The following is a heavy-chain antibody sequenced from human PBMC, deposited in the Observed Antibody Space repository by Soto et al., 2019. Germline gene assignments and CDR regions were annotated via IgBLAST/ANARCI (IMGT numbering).Heavy chain of an antibody. CDR1: GGTFGNSA. CDR2: IMPIFPTP. J-gene: IGHJ6*02. D-gene: IGHD1-26*01. Sequence: QVQLVQSGAEVKKPGSSVTVSCKASGGTFGNSAISWVRQAPGQGLEWMGGIMPIFPTPDYAQKFQGRVTITADESTSTAYMELTSLRSEDTAVYYCARDKDRQQIGGNSYCGMDVGGQGTTVTV. V-gene: IGHV1-69*12. CDR3: ARDKDRQQIGGNSYCGMDV.